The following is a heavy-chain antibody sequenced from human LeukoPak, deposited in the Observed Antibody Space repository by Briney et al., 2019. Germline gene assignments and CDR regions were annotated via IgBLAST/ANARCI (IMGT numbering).Heavy chain of an antibody. D-gene: IGHD6-19*01. V-gene: IGHV3-30*04. CDR2: ISYDGSNK. CDR1: GFTFSSYS. Sequence: GGSLRLSCAASGFTFSSYSMNWVRQAPGKGLEWVAVISYDGSNKYYADSVKGRFTISRDNSKNTLYLQMNSLRAEDTAVYYCARGRIAVAGRLDYWGQGTLVTVSS. CDR3: ARGRIAVAGRLDY. J-gene: IGHJ4*02.